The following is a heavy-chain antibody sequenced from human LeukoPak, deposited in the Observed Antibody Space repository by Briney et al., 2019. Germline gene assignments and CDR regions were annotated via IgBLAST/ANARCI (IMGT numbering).Heavy chain of an antibody. CDR3: ARDYSSSSNFDY. V-gene: IGHV3-48*03. Sequence: GGSLRLSCAASGFTFSSYEMNWVRQVPGKGLEWVSYISGSGSTIYYADSVKGRFTISRDNAKNSLYLQMNSLRAEDTAVYYCARDYSSSSNFDYWGQGTLVTVSS. CDR1: GFTFSSYE. CDR2: ISGSGSTI. D-gene: IGHD6-13*01. J-gene: IGHJ4*02.